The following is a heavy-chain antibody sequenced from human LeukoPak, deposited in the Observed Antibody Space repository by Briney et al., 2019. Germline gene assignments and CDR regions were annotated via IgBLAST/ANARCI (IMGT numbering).Heavy chain of an antibody. CDR2: IYYSGST. Sequence: SETLSLTCTVSGGSISSYYWSWIRQPPGKGLEWIGYIYYSGSTNYKSSLKSRVTISVDTPKNQFSLKLSSVTAADTAVYYCARETSQKGAHYMDVWGKGTTVTISS. V-gene: IGHV4-59*01. CDR3: ARETSQKGAHYMDV. CDR1: GGSISSYY. J-gene: IGHJ6*03. D-gene: IGHD3-16*01.